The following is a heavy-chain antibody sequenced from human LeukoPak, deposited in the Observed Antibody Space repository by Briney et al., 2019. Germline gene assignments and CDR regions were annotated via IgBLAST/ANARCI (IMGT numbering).Heavy chain of an antibody. J-gene: IGHJ4*02. V-gene: IGHV3-23*01. Sequence: GGSLRLSCAASGFTFSSYDMSWVRQAPGKGLEWVSAISGSGGSTYYADSVKGRFTISRDNSKNTLYLQMNSLRAEDTAVYYCAKGRKYPATAPQIDYWGQGTLVTVSS. CDR2: ISGSGGST. CDR1: GFTFSSYD. D-gene: IGHD2-2*01. CDR3: AKGRKYPATAPQIDY.